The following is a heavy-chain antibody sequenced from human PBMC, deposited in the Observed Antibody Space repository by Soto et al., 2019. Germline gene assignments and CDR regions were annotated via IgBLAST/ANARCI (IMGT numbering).Heavy chain of an antibody. J-gene: IGHJ4*02. Sequence: GDSVSSNSAAWNWIRQSPSRGLEWLGRTYYRSKWYNAYAVSVKSRITINPDTSKNQFSLQLTSMTAEDTAVYYCARDGNWRLDYWGQGALVTVSS. V-gene: IGHV6-1*01. CDR1: GDSVSSNSAA. CDR2: TYYRSKWYN. D-gene: IGHD1-1*01. CDR3: ARDGNWRLDY.